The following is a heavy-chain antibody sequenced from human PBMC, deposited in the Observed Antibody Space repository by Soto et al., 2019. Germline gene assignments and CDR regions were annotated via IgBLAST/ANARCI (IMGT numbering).Heavy chain of an antibody. D-gene: IGHD2-2*01. CDR1: GFTFSNAW. V-gene: IGHV3-15*01. CDR3: TTVGDIVVVPAALNYYYYGMDV. CDR2: IKSKTDGGTT. J-gene: IGHJ6*02. Sequence: GGSLRLSCAASGFTFSNAWMSWVRQAPGKGLEWVGRIKSKTDGGTTDYAAPVKGRFTISRDDSKNTLYLQMNSLKTEDTAVYYCTTVGDIVVVPAALNYYYYGMDVWGQGTTVTVSS.